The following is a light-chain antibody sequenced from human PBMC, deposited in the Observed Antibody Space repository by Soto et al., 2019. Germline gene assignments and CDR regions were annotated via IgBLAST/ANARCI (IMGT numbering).Light chain of an antibody. J-gene: IGKJ1*01. CDR1: QSVSSSY. CDR3: QQRSNWLT. CDR2: DAS. Sequence: IVLTQSPGTLPLSPGERATLSCRASQSVSSSYLAWYQQKPGQAPRLLIYDASNRATGIPARFSGSGSGTDFTLTISSLEPEDFAVYYRQQRSNWLTFGQGTKVDIK. V-gene: IGKV3-11*01.